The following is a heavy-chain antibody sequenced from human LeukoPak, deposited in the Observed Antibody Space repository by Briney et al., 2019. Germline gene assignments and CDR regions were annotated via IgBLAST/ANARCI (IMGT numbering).Heavy chain of an antibody. D-gene: IGHD1-26*01. Sequence: ETLSLTCTVSGGSISSYYWSWIRQPPGKGLEWIGYIYYSGSTNYNPSLKSRVTISVDTSKNQFSLKLSSVTAADTAVYYCGRDRSGGYSVDYWGQGTLVTVS. CDR1: GGSISSYY. CDR3: GRDRSGGYSVDY. J-gene: IGHJ4*02. CDR2: IYYSGST. V-gene: IGHV4-59*01.